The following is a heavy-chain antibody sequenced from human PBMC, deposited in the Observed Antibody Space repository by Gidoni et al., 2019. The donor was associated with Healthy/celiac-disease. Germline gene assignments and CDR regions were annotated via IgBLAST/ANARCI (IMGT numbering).Heavy chain of an antibody. Sequence: QVQLVESGGGVVQPGRSLRLSCAASGFTCSSYGMHGVRQAPGKGLEWVAVISYDGSNKYYADSVKGRFTISRDNSKNTLYLQMNSLRAEDTAVYYCAKGDSDYYDSSGYWGGAFDIWGQGTMVTVSS. D-gene: IGHD3-22*01. CDR2: ISYDGSNK. V-gene: IGHV3-30*18. CDR1: GFTCSSYG. CDR3: AKGDSDYYDSSGYWGGAFDI. J-gene: IGHJ3*02.